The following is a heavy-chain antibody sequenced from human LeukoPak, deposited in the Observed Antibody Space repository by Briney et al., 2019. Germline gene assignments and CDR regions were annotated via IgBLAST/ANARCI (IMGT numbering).Heavy chain of an antibody. D-gene: IGHD6-13*01. Sequence: ASVKVSCKASGYTFTGYYMHWVRQAPGQGLEWMGWIIPNSGGTNYAQKFQGRVTMTRDTSISTAYMELSRLRSDDTAVYYCASLPPYSSPTHIIDYWGQGTLVTVSS. J-gene: IGHJ4*02. CDR3: ASLPPYSSPTHIIDY. CDR2: IIPNSGGT. CDR1: GYTFTGYY. V-gene: IGHV1-2*02.